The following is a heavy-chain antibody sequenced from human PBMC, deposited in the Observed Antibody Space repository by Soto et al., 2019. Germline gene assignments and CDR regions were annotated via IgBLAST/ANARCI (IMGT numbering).Heavy chain of an antibody. J-gene: IGHJ4*02. D-gene: IGHD3-10*01. CDR3: ARVEARFEELFQPSFDY. CDR2: IYYSGST. Sequence: PSETLSLTCTVSGGSISSGGYYWSWIRQHPGKGLEWIGYIYYSGSTYYNPSLKSRVTISVDTSKNQFSLKLSSVTAADTAVYYCARVEARFEELFQPSFDYWGQGTLVTVSS. V-gene: IGHV4-31*03. CDR1: GGSISSGGYY.